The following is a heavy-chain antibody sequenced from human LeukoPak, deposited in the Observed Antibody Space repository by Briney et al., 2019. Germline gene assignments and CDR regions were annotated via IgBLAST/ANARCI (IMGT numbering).Heavy chain of an antibody. CDR1: GFTFSSYT. CDR3: AKDGGLWVSAHWGDS. J-gene: IGHJ4*02. V-gene: IGHV3-23*01. Sequence: GGSLRLSCAASGFTFSSYTMSWVRQAPGEGLEWVSTITTSDGNTYYADSVKGRFTVSRDNSKNTLYLQMNSLRAEDTAVYYCAKDGGLWVSAHWGDSWGRGTLVTVSS. CDR2: ITTSDGNT. D-gene: IGHD7-27*01.